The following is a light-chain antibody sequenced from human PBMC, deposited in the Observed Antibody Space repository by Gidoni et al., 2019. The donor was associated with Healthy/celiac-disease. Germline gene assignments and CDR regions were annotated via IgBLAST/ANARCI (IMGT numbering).Light chain of an antibody. V-gene: IGLV2-8*01. CDR2: EVS. CDR3: SSYAGSNKSV. J-gene: IGLJ3*02. Sequence: QSALTQPPSASGSPGQSVTISCTGTSSEVGGYNYVSCYQQHPGKAPKLMIYEVSKRPSGVPERFSGSKSGNTASLTVSGLQAEDEADYYCSSYAGSNKSVFGGGTKLTVL. CDR1: SSEVGGYNY.